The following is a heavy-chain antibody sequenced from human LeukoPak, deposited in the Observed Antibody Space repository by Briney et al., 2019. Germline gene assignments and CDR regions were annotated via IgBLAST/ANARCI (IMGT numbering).Heavy chain of an antibody. J-gene: IGHJ4*02. Sequence: PGGSLRLSCAASGFTFSDYYMSWIRQAPGKGLEWVSYISSSGSTIYYADSVKGRFTISRDNSKNTLYLQMNSLRAEDTAVYYCARSSWYGMYYFDYWGQGTLVTVSS. D-gene: IGHD6-13*01. CDR3: ARSSWYGMYYFDY. V-gene: IGHV3-11*04. CDR1: GFTFSDYY. CDR2: ISSSGSTI.